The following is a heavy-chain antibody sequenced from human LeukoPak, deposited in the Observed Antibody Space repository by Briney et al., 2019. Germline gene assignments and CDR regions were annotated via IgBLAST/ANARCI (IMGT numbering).Heavy chain of an antibody. D-gene: IGHD3-3*01. CDR1: GGSISSSSYY. CDR3: ARTGPKGFRSGNYFDY. V-gene: IGHV4-39*01. Sequence: PSETLSLTCTVSGGSISSSSYYWGWIRQPPGKGLEWIGSIYYSGSTYYNPSLKSRVTISVDTSKNQFSLKLSSVTAADTAVYYCARTGPKGFRSGNYFDYWGQGTLVTVSS. J-gene: IGHJ4*02. CDR2: IYYSGST.